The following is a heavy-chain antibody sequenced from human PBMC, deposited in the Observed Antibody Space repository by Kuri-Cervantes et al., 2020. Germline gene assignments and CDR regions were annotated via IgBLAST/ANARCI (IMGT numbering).Heavy chain of an antibody. V-gene: IGHV3-9*01. CDR2: ISWNSGSI. CDR3: ARDNYYDSSGYPPGFGY. CDR1: GFTFDDYA. Sequence: GGSLRLSCAASGFTFDDYAMHWVRQAPGKGLEWVSGISWNSGSIGYADSVKGRFTISRDNAKNSLYLQMNILRAEDTAVYYCARDNYYDSSGYPPGFGYWGQGTLVTVSS. D-gene: IGHD3-22*01. J-gene: IGHJ4*02.